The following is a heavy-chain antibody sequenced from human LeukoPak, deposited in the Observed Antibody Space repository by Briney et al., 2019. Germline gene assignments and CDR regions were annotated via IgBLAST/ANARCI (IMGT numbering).Heavy chain of an antibody. V-gene: IGHV1-8*02. Sequence: ASVKVSCNTSGYTFTNYYMHWARQATGQGLEWMGWTNPKSGYTGYAQKFQGRVTMSRDTSTSTAYMELSSLRSEDTAAYYCARVAGSIDYWGQGTLVTVSS. CDR1: GYTFTNYY. CDR2: TNPKSGYT. CDR3: ARVAGSIDY. J-gene: IGHJ4*02. D-gene: IGHD1-26*01.